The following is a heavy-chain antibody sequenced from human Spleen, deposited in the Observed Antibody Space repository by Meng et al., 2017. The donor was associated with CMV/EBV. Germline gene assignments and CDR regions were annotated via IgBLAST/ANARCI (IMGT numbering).Heavy chain of an antibody. CDR2: VPYTWST. CDR1: GGSISGDY. J-gene: IGHJ6*02. V-gene: IGHV4-59*01. Sequence: SETLSLTCAVSGGSISGDYWSWILQPPGKGLEWIGYVPYTWSTIYNSSLKSRVTISVDTSKNQFPLKLKSLTAADTDVYYCAREIGGGLAARRVMDVWGQGTKVTVSS. D-gene: IGHD6-6*01. CDR3: AREIGGGLAARRVMDV.